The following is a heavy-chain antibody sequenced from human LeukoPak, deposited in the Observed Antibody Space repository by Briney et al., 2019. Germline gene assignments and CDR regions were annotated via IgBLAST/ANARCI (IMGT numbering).Heavy chain of an antibody. V-gene: IGHV3-53*01. CDR3: ASGSGSYRTPYYYMDV. CDR2: IYSGGST. Sequence: GGSLRLSCAASGFTVSSNYMSWVRQAPGKGLEWVSVIYSGGSTYYADSVKGRFTISRDNSKNTLYLQMNNLRAEDTAVYYCASGSGSYRTPYYYMDVWGKGTTVTVS. D-gene: IGHD3-10*01. J-gene: IGHJ6*03. CDR1: GFTVSSNY.